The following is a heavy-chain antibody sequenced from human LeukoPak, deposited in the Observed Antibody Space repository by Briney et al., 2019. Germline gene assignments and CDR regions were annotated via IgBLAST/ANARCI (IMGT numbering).Heavy chain of an antibody. D-gene: IGHD4-23*01. J-gene: IGHJ4*02. CDR2: INDRGST. CDR3: ARDPTTVVTVPYYFDD. CDR1: GGSFSGYH. V-gene: IGHV4-34*01. Sequence: SETLSLTCAVSGGSFSGYHWNWIRQPPGKGLEWIGEINDRGSTNYNPSLKSRVTISVDTSKNQFSLKLMSVTAADTAVYFCARDPTTVVTVPYYFDDWGQGTLVTVSS.